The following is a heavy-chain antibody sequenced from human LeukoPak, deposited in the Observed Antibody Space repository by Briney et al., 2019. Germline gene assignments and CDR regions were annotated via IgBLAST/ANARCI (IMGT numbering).Heavy chain of an antibody. V-gene: IGHV4-34*01. CDR2: INHNGST. Sequence: SETLSLTCAVYGGSFSGYYWSWIRQPPGKGLQWIGVINHNGSTNYNPSFKSRVTISVDTSKNHFSLKLSSVTAADTAVYYCARAIGVVIISYFDYWGQGTLVTVSS. CDR3: ARAIGVVIISYFDY. J-gene: IGHJ4*02. CDR1: GGSFSGYY. D-gene: IGHD3-3*01.